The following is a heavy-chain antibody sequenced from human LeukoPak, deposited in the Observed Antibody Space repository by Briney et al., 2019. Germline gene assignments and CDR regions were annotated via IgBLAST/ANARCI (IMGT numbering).Heavy chain of an antibody. CDR1: GDSVSSNSAA. D-gene: IGHD3-3*01. V-gene: IGHV6-1*01. CDR2: TYYRSKWYN. Sequence: QTLSLTCAISGDSVSSNSAAWNWIGQSPSRGLEWLGRTYYRSKWYNDYAVSVKSRITINPDTSKNQFSLQLNSVTPEDTAVYYCAREISTYYDFWSGYLNGYYFDYWGQGTLVTVSS. J-gene: IGHJ4*02. CDR3: AREISTYYDFWSGYLNGYYFDY.